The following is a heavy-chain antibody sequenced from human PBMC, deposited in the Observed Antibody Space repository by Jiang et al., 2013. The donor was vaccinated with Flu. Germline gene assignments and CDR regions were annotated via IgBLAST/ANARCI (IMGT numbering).Heavy chain of an antibody. CDR3: ARGRYCSGGSCYSEVFSYFDY. D-gene: IGHD2-15*01. CDR2: MNPNSGNT. CDR1: GYTFTSYD. J-gene: IGHJ4*02. V-gene: IGHV1-8*01. Sequence: AEVKKPGASVKVSCKASGYTFTSYDINWVRQATGQGLEWMGWMNPNSGNTGYAQKFQGRVTMTRNTSISTAYMELRSLRSDDTAVYYCARGRYCSGGSCYSEVFSYFDYWGQGTLVTVSS.